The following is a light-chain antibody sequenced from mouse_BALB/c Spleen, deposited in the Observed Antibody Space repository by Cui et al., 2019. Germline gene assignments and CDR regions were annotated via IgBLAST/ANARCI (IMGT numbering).Light chain of an antibody. J-gene: IGKJ2*01. Sequence: DILMTQSPSSMSVSLGDTISITCHASQGISSNIGWLQQKPGKSFKGLIYHGTNLEDGVPSRFSGSGSGADYSLTISSLESEDFADYYCLQYDQFPHTFGGGTKLEIK. V-gene: IGKV14-100*01. CDR2: HGT. CDR1: QGISSN. CDR3: LQYDQFPHT.